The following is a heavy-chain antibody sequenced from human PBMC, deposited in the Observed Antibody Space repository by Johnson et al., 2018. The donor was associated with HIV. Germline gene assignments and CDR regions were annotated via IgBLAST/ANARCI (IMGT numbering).Heavy chain of an antibody. V-gene: IGHV3-11*01. J-gene: IGHJ3*02. CDR2: ISSSGSTI. Sequence: QVQLVESGGGLVKPGGSLRLSCAASGFTFSDYYMSWIRQAPGKGLEWVSYISSSGSTIYYADSVQGRFIISRDNSKNTLYLQMNSLRVEDTAVYYCARDGPYYLSPRDAFEIWGQGTMVTVSS. D-gene: IGHD3-22*01. CDR3: ARDGPYYLSPRDAFEI. CDR1: GFTFSDYY.